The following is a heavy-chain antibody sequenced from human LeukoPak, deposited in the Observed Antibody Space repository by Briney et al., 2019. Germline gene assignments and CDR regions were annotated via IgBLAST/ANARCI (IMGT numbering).Heavy chain of an antibody. CDR1: GSTFSSYT. J-gene: IGHJ4*02. V-gene: IGHV3-21*01. CDR3: SRGSLQNYYGSGSFYGSD. D-gene: IGHD3-10*01. CDR2: ISTSSSYI. Sequence: GGSLRLSCAASGSTFSSYTMNWVRQAPGKGLEWVSSISTSSSYIYYADSVKGRFTISRDNAKNSLFLHMDSLRAEDTAVYYCSRGSLQNYYGSGSFYGSDWGQGTLVTVSS.